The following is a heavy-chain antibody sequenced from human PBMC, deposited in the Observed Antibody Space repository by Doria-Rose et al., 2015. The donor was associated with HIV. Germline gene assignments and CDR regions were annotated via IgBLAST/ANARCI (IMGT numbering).Heavy chain of an antibody. CDR3: ASSDLTGDFGFDI. J-gene: IGHJ3*02. V-gene: IGHV4-34*12. CDR1: GGSFSGYY. Sequence: WGAGLLKPSETLSLTCAVYGGSFSGYYWNWIRQSPGKGLEWIGEIIQTGNTNYNPSLKSRLTMSVDTSKNQFSLKLNSVTAADTAVYYCASSDLTGDFGFDIWGQGTMVTVSS. D-gene: IGHD7-27*01. CDR2: IIQTGNT.